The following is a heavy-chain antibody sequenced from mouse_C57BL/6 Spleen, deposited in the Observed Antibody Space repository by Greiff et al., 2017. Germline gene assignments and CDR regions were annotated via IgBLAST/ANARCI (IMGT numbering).Heavy chain of an antibody. CDR3: ARYDGYYGDY. V-gene: IGHV3-6*01. D-gene: IGHD2-3*01. J-gene: IGHJ2*01. CDR2: ISYDGSN. CDR1: GYSITSGYY. Sequence: LQESGPGLVKPSQSLSLTCSVTGYSITSGYYWNWIRQFPGNKLEWMGYISYDGSNNYNPSLKNRISITRDTSKNQFFLKLNSVTTEDTATYYCARYDGYYGDYWGQGTTLTVSS.